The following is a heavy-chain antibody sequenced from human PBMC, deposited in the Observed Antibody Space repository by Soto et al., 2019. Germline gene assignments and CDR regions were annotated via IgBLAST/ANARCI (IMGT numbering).Heavy chain of an antibody. Sequence: AVKASCKASGYTFTSNGIRWVRQAPGQGLEWMGWISAYNGNTNYAQKLQGRVTMTTDTSTSTAYMELRSLRSDDTAVYYCARVRSWYSSGPDLFAISGQGTMVT. V-gene: IGHV1-18*01. CDR3: ARVRSWYSSGPDLFAI. J-gene: IGHJ3*02. CDR1: GYTFTSNG. D-gene: IGHD6-19*01. CDR2: ISAYNGNT.